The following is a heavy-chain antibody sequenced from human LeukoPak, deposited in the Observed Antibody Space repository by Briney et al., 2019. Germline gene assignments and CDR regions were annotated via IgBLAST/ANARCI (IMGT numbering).Heavy chain of an antibody. Sequence: GGSLLLSCAAAACSPSSNAMSCVRHAPGGGLEWVSSTIGSGGSTYYADSVKGRLSTSRDNSKNTPYLQMNSLRAEDTAVYYCAKDCEGEGIVVVPGGIGDYFDYWGQGTLVTVSS. V-gene: IGHV3-23*01. CDR2: TIGSGGST. CDR3: AKDCEGEGIVVVPGGIGDYFDY. CDR1: ACSPSSNA. D-gene: IGHD2-2*02. J-gene: IGHJ4*02.